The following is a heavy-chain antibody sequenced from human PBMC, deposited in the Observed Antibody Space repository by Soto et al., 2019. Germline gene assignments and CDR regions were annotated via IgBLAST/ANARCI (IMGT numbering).Heavy chain of an antibody. CDR2: MNPNSGNT. J-gene: IGHJ6*03. D-gene: IGHD3-16*02. V-gene: IGHV1-8*01. CDR1: GYTFTSYD. CDR3: ARMITVSGGLIVTYYYYYMDV. Sequence: GASVKVSCKASGYTFTSYDINWVRQATGQGLEWMGWMNPNSGNTGYAQKFQGRVTMTRNTSISTAYMELSSLRSEDTAVYYCARMITVSGGLIVTYYYYYMDVWGKGTTVTVSS.